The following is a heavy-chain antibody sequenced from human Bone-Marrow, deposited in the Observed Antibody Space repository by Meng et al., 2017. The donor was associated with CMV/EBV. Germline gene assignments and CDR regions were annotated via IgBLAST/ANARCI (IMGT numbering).Heavy chain of an antibody. D-gene: IGHD6-6*01. Sequence: GSLRLSCTVSGGSIRSYSWSWIRQPPGKGLEWFGYVYYSGSTKYNPSLKSRVTISVDTSKNQFSLKLSSVTAADTAVYYCARGRARMDYWGQGTLVTVSS. V-gene: IGHV4-59*12. J-gene: IGHJ4*02. CDR3: ARGRARMDY. CDR1: GGSIRSYS. CDR2: VYYSGST.